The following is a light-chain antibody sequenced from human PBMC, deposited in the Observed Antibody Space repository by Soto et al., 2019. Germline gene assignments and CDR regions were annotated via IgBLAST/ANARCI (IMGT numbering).Light chain of an antibody. CDR3: QQFDDSVT. J-gene: IGKJ5*01. Sequence: EIVLTQSPATLFLSPGERATLSCRAIQSVSSTYLAWYQQKPGQAPRLLIYGASDRATGTPDRFSGSGSGTDFTLTISRPEPEDSAVYYCQQFDDSVTFGQGTRLEIK. CDR2: GAS. V-gene: IGKV3-20*01. CDR1: QSVSSTY.